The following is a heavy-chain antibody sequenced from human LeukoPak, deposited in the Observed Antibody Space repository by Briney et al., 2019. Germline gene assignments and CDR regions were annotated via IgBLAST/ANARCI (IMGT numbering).Heavy chain of an antibody. CDR1: GFTVSSNY. CDR3: ARDYENYYDTYYYYGMDV. V-gene: IGHV3-53*01. J-gene: IGHJ6*02. Sequence: GGSLRLSCAASGFTVSSNYMSWVRQAPGKGLEWVSVIYSGGSTYYADSVKGRFTISRDNSKNMLYLQMNSLRAEDTAVYYCARDYENYYDTYYYYGMDVWGQGTTVTVSS. D-gene: IGHD3-22*01. CDR2: IYSGGST.